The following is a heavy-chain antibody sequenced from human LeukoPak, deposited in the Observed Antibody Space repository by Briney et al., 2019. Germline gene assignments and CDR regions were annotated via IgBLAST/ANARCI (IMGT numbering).Heavy chain of an antibody. V-gene: IGHV3-30*04. Sequence: GGSLRLSCAASGFTFSSYAMHWVRQAPGKGLEWVAVISYDGSNKYYADSVKGRFTISRDNSKNTLYLQMNSLRAEDTAVYYCARGSPGVLTGYYADYWGQGTLVTVSS. CDR2: ISYDGSNK. CDR3: ARGSPGVLTGYYADY. CDR1: GFTFSSYA. D-gene: IGHD3-9*01. J-gene: IGHJ4*02.